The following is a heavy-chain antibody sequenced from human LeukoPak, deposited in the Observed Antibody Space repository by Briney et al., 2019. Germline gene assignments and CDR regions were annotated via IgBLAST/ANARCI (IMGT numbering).Heavy chain of an antibody. CDR2: ISSSTTYI. Sequence: PGGSLRLSCAASGFTFSSYSMNWVRQAPGKGLEWVSSISSSTTYIYYADSLKGRFTISRDNAKNSLYLQMNSLRAEDTAVYYCARDREVVTPYYFDYWGQGTLVTVSS. CDR1: GFTFSSYS. J-gene: IGHJ4*02. D-gene: IGHD4-23*01. CDR3: ARDREVVTPYYFDY. V-gene: IGHV3-21*01.